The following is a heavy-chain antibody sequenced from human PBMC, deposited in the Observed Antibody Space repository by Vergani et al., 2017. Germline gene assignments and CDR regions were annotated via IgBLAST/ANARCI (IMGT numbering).Heavy chain of an antibody. CDR3: ARLGSSGWVDY. Sequence: QVQLVQSGAEVKKPGASVKVSCKASGYTFTSYAMHWVRQAPGQRLEWMGWINAGNGNTKYSQKFQGRVTITRDTSASTAYMELSSLRSEDTAVDYCARLGSSGWVDYWGQGTLVTVSS. D-gene: IGHD6-19*01. CDR2: INAGNGNT. V-gene: IGHV1-3*01. CDR1: GYTFTSYA. J-gene: IGHJ4*02.